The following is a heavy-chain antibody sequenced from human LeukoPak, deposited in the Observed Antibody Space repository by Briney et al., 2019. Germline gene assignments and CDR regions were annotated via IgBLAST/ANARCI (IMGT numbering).Heavy chain of an antibody. CDR1: GGTFISYA. V-gene: IGHV1-69*13. J-gene: IGHJ5*02. Sequence: SVKVSCKASGGTFISYAISWVRQAPGQGLEWMRGIIPIFGTANYAQKFQGRVTITADESTSTAYMELSSLRSEDTAVYYCARGVCGGDCYYNWFDPWGQGTLVTVSS. CDR3: ARGVCGGDCYYNWFDP. CDR2: IIPIFGTA. D-gene: IGHD2-21*02.